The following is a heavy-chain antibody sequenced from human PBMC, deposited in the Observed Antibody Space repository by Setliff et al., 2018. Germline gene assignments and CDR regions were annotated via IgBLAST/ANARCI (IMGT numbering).Heavy chain of an antibody. Sequence: GASVKVSCKASGGTFSSYAISWVRQAPGQRLEWMGGIIPIPGIANYAQKFQGGVTITTDESTSTAYMELSSLRSEDTAVYYCARDRAARPPNSYYYYMDVWGKGTTVTVSS. J-gene: IGHJ6*03. CDR1: GGTFSSYA. CDR2: IIPIPGIA. D-gene: IGHD6-6*01. V-gene: IGHV1-69*10. CDR3: ARDRAARPPNSYYYYMDV.